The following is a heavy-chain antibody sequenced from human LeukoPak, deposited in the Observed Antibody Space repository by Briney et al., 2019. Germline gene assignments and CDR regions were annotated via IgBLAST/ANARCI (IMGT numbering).Heavy chain of an antibody. CDR1: GYAISSGYY. J-gene: IGHJ4*02. D-gene: IGHD5-18*01. V-gene: IGHV4-38-2*02. CDR3: AREVQGDSYNF. Sequence: PSETLSLTCTASGYAISSGYYWGWIRQPPGKGLEWIGSIFHSGSIYYNPSLKSRVTISVDTSKNQFSLKLSSVTAADTAFYYCAREVQGDSYNFWGQGTLVTVSS. CDR2: IFHSGSI.